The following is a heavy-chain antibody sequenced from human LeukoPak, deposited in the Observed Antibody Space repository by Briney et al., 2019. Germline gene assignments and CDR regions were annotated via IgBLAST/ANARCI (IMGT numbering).Heavy chain of an antibody. J-gene: IGHJ4*02. CDR2: INPNSGGT. CDR1: GYTFTGYY. CDR3: ARGPRTYYYDSSGYYADY. Sequence: ASVRVSCKASGYTFTGYYMHWVRQAPGQGLEWMGWINPNSGGTNYAQKFQGRVTMTRDTSISTAYMELSRLRSDDTAVYYCARGPRTYYYDSSGYYADYWGQGTLVTVSS. V-gene: IGHV1-2*02. D-gene: IGHD3-22*01.